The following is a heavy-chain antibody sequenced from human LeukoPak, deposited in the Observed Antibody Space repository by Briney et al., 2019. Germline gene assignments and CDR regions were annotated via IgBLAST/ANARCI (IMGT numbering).Heavy chain of an antibody. CDR1: GGSISGYY. J-gene: IGHJ5*02. Sequence: SETLSLTCTVSGGSISGYYWSWVRQPPGKGLEWVWYIYYSGSTNYNPSLNSRVTISVDTSKNQYSLKMSSVTAADTAVYYYATDSHPRSGWYRVGWFDPWGQGNLVIVSA. D-gene: IGHD6-19*01. V-gene: IGHV4-59*01. CDR3: ATDSHPRSGWYRVGWFDP. CDR2: IYYSGST.